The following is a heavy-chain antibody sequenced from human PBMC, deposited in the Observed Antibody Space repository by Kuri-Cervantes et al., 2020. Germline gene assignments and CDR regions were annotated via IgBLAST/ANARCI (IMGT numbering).Heavy chain of an antibody. CDR3: ARDRSGCSSTSCYLDAFDI. D-gene: IGHD2-2*01. CDR2: IGTAGDT. CDR1: GFTFSSYD. Sequence: ETLSLTCAASGFTFSSYDMHWVRQATGKGLEWVSAIGTAGDTYYPGSVKGRFTISRDNAKNSLYLQMNSLRAEDTAVYYCARDRSGCSSTSCYLDAFDIWGQGTMVTVSS. V-gene: IGHV3-13*01. J-gene: IGHJ3*02.